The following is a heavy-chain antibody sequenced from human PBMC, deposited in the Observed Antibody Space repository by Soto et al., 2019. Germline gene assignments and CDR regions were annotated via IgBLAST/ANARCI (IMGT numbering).Heavy chain of an antibody. V-gene: IGHV4-59*08. CDR1: GGSISSYY. Sequence: QVQLQESGPGLVKPSETLSLTCTVSGGSISSYYWSWIRQPPGKGLEWIGYIYYSGSTNYNPSLKIRITIPVDTSKNQFSLKLSSVTAADTAVYYCARRPIFDESFDYWGQGTLVTVSS. J-gene: IGHJ4*02. CDR3: ARRPIFDESFDY. D-gene: IGHD3-3*01. CDR2: IYYSGST.